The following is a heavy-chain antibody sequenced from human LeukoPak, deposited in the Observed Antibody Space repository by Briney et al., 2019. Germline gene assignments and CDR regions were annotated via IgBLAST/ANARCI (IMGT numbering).Heavy chain of an antibody. Sequence: SETLSLTCAVSGVSISSGGYSWGCIRQPPGKGLEWIGYIYHSGSTYYNPSLKSRVTISVDRSKNQFSLKLSSVTAADTAVYYCAKNGQSGFSFDPWGQGTLVTVSS. J-gene: IGHJ5*02. D-gene: IGHD3-3*01. CDR2: IYHSGST. CDR3: AKNGQSGFSFDP. CDR1: GVSISSGGYS. V-gene: IGHV4-30-2*01.